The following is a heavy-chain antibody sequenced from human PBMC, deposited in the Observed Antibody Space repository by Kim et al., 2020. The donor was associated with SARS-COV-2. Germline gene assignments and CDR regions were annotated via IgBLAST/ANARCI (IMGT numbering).Heavy chain of an antibody. Sequence: ASVKVSCKASRYTFTNYYIHWVRQAPGQGLEWMGIIDPSDGSTTYAQKFQGRVTMTRDTSTSTVYMELSSLRSEDTAVYYCARHDSSAYYGFDYWGQGTLVTVSS. CDR1: RYTFTNYY. V-gene: IGHV1-46*01. CDR2: IDPSDGST. D-gene: IGHD3-22*01. CDR3: ARHDSSAYYGFDY. J-gene: IGHJ4*02.